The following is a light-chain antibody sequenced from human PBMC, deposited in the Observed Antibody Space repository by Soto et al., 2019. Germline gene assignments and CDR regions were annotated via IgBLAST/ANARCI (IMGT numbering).Light chain of an antibody. V-gene: IGLV2-14*01. Sequence: QSALTQPASVSGSPGQSITISCTGTSSDVGGYNYVSWYQQHPGKAPELMIYEVSNRPSGVSNRFSGSKSGNTASLTISGLQAEDEADYYCGSYTSSSTLVFGTGTKVTVL. J-gene: IGLJ1*01. CDR3: GSYTSSSTLV. CDR1: SSDVGGYNY. CDR2: EVS.